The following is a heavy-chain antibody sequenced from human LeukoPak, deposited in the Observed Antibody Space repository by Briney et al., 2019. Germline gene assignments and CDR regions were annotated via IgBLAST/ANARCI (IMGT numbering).Heavy chain of an antibody. CDR2: TRNTAYRETT. D-gene: IGHD2-15*01. Sequence: PGGSLRLSCRTSGFSFGEYTISWVRQAPGKGLEWVGFTRNTAYRETTEYAESVKGRFTISRDNSKGIAYLHMDSVRSDDTALYYCARDYSASARPMDYWGQGTLVTVSP. CDR1: GFSFGEYT. V-gene: IGHV3-49*04. J-gene: IGHJ4*02. CDR3: ARDYSASARPMDY.